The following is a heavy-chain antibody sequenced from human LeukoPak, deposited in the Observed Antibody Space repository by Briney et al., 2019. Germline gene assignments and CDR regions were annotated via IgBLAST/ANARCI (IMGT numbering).Heavy chain of an antibody. V-gene: IGHV3-43*01. Sequence: GGSLRLSCAASGFTFDDYTMHWVRQPPGKGLEWVSFITWDGGTTYYADSVKGRFTVSRDNSKNSLYLQMNSLRTEDTALYYCAKPRNDDEKALDSWGQGTMVTVSS. CDR3: AKPRNDDEKALDS. D-gene: IGHD1-1*01. J-gene: IGHJ3*02. CDR2: ITWDGGTT. CDR1: GFTFDDYT.